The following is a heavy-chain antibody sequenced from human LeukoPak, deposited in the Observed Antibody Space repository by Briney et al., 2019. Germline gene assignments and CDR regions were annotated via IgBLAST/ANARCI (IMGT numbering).Heavy chain of an antibody. CDR1: GGSIRGSNYF. V-gene: IGHV4-39*01. CDR3: ARQALSGEPI. J-gene: IGHJ3*02. D-gene: IGHD1-14*01. CDR2: IYYSGST. Sequence: WETLSLNCTVSGGSIRGSNYFWGWIRQPPGKGLEWIGTIYYSGSTYYSPSLESRVTISVDTSKNQSYLKLSSVTAADTAVYYCARQALSGEPIWGQGTMVTVSS.